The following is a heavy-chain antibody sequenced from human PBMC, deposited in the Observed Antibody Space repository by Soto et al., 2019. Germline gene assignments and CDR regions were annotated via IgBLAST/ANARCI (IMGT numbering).Heavy chain of an antibody. CDR3: ARTKIKRPDAFDI. V-gene: IGHV3-21*01. Sequence: GGSLRLSCAASGFSFSSHSMHWVRQAPGKRLEYISSISSSSSYIYYADSVKGRFTISRDNAKNSLYLQMNSLRAEDTAVYYCARTKIKRPDAFDIWGQGTMVTVS. D-gene: IGHD2-8*01. CDR1: GFSFSSHS. J-gene: IGHJ3*02. CDR2: ISSSSSYI.